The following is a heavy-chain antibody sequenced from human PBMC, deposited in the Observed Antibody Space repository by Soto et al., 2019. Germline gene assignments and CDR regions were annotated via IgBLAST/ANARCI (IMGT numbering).Heavy chain of an antibody. Sequence: SETLSLTCTVSGGSISSYYWSWIRQPPGKGLEWIGYIYYSGSTNYNPSLKSRVTISVDTSKNQCSLKLSSVTAADTAVYYCARDIMGTNYYYYGMDVWGQGTTVTVS. J-gene: IGHJ6*02. CDR2: IYYSGST. D-gene: IGHD2-8*01. CDR3: ARDIMGTNYYYYGMDV. CDR1: GGSISSYY. V-gene: IGHV4-59*01.